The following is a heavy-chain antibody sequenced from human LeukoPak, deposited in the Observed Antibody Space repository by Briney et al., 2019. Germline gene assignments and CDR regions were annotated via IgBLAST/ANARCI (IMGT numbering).Heavy chain of an antibody. CDR2: IDPYRGDS. V-gene: IGHV1-2*02. CDR1: GYLFTDYY. D-gene: IGHD2-15*01. J-gene: IGHJ4*02. CDR3: ARGALVVVTDLPEYYFDY. Sequence: ASVKVSCKASGYLFTDYYVHWVRQAPGQGLEWLGWIDPYRGDSYYAQKFQGRVTMTSDTSITTAYMHLSGLRSDDMAIYYCARGALVVVTDLPEYYFDYWGQGALVTVSS.